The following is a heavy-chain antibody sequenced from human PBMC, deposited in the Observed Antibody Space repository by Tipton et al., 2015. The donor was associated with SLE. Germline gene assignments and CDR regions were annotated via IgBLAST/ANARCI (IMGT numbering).Heavy chain of an antibody. CDR3: ARDLNWDYYFDY. V-gene: IGHV3-30*04. Sequence: SLRLSCAASGFTFSSYAMHWVRQAPGKGLEWVAVISYDGSNKYYADSVKGRFTISRDNSKNSLYLQMNSLRAEDTAVYYCARDLNWDYYFDYWGQGTLVNVSS. J-gene: IGHJ4*02. D-gene: IGHD7-27*01. CDR2: ISYDGSNK. CDR1: GFTFSSYA.